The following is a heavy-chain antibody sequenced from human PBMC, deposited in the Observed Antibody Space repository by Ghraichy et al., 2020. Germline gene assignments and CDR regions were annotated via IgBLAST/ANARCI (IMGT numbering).Heavy chain of an antibody. J-gene: IGHJ4*02. Sequence: SETLSLTCTVSGGSISSSSYYWGWIRQPPGKGLEWIGSIYYSGSTYYNPSLKSRVTISVDTSKNQFSLKLSSVTAADTAVYYCARWAYSSGWYIDYWGQGTLVTVSS. V-gene: IGHV4-39*01. CDR2: IYYSGST. D-gene: IGHD6-19*01. CDR3: ARWAYSSGWYIDY. CDR1: GGSISSSSYY.